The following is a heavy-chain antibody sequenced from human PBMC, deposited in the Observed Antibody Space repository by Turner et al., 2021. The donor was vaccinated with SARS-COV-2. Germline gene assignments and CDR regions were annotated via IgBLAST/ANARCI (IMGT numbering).Heavy chain of an antibody. CDR2: IWYDGSNE. V-gene: IGHV3-33*01. CDR3: ARDMGPVGRDAFDI. CDR1: GFTFSSYG. D-gene: IGHD1-26*01. Sequence: QVQLVESGGGLVQPGRFLRLSCAASGFTFSSYGMHWVRQAPGKGLEWVAVIWYDGSNEYYADSVKGRFTISRDNSKNTLYLQMNSLRAEDTAVYYCARDMGPVGRDAFDIWGQGTMVTISS. J-gene: IGHJ3*02.